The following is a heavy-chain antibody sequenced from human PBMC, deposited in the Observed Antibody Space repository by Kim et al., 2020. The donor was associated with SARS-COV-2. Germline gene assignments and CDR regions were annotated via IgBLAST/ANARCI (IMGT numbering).Heavy chain of an antibody. CDR2: IKQDGGEK. CDR1: GFTFSTYE. CDR3: ARGGGSS. Sequence: GGSLRLSCAASGFTFSTYEMNWVRQVPGMGLEWVANIKQDGGEKNYLDSVKGRFTISRDNAKNSLFLQMNSLRAEDTAVYYCARGGGSSWGQGTLVTVSS. V-gene: IGHV3-7*03. J-gene: IGHJ5*02. D-gene: IGHD5-12*01.